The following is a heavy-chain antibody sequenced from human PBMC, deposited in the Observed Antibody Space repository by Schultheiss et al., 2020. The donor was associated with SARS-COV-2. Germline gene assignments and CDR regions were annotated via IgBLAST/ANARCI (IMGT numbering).Heavy chain of an antibody. D-gene: IGHD6-13*01. V-gene: IGHV3-74*01. Sequence: GGSLRLSCAASGFTFSSYAMSWVRQAPGKGLVWVSRINSDGSSTSYADSVKGRFTISRDNAKNTLYLQMNSLRAEDTAVYYCALNSSSWYRDYYYYYMDVWGKGTTVTGSS. CDR1: GFTFSSYA. J-gene: IGHJ6*03. CDR2: INSDGSST. CDR3: ALNSSSWYRDYYYYYMDV.